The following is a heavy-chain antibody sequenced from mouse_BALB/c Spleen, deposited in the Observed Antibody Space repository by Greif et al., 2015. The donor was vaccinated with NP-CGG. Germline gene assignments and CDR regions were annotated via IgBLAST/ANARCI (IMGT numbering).Heavy chain of an antibody. CDR3: ARPYGSSYSYYFDY. Sequence: VQLQESGAELMKPGASVKISCKATGYTFSSYWIEWVKQRPGHGLEWIGEILPGSGSTNYNEKFKGKATFTADTSSNTAYMQLSSLTSEDSAVYYCARPYGSSYSYYFDYWGQGTTLTVSS. CDR1: GYTFSSYW. V-gene: IGHV1-9*01. J-gene: IGHJ2*01. D-gene: IGHD1-1*01. CDR2: ILPGSGST.